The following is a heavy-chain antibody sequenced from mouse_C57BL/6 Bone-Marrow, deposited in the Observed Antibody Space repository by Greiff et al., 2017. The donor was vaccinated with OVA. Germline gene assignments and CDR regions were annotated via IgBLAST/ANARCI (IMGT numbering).Heavy chain of an antibody. CDR3: ARNYYGSDWFAD. D-gene: IGHD1-1*01. CDR1: GFTFTSYW. V-gene: IGHV1-64*01. Sequence: QVQLQQPGAELVKPGASVKLSCKASGFTFTSYWMHWVKQRPGQGLEWIGMIHPNSGSTNYNEKFKSKATLTVDKSSSTAYMQLSSLASEDSAVYYCARNYYGSDWFADWGKGTLVTVSA. J-gene: IGHJ3*01. CDR2: IHPNSGST.